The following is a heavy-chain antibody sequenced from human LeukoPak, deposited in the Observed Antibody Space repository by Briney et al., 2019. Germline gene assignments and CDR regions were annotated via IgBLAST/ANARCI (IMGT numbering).Heavy chain of an antibody. D-gene: IGHD3-16*01. Sequence: GGSLRLSCAASGFTFSSYAMSWVRQAPGKGLEWVSAISGSGGSTYYADSVKGRFTISRDNSKNTLYLQMNTLRAEDTAVYYCARDHYDYVWGSPFTVNWFDPWGQGTLVTVSS. CDR2: ISGSGGST. CDR3: ARDHYDYVWGSPFTVNWFDP. CDR1: GFTFSSYA. V-gene: IGHV3-23*01. J-gene: IGHJ5*02.